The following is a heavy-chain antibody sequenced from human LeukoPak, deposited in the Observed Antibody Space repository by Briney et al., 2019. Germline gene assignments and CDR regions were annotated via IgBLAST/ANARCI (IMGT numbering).Heavy chain of an antibody. D-gene: IGHD6-13*01. CDR1: GYTFTSYY. V-gene: IGHV1-2*02. CDR3: ARDREQQLVFDY. J-gene: IGHJ4*02. CDR2: INPNSGGT. Sequence: ASVKVSCKASGYTFTSYYMHWVRQAPGQGLEWMGWINPNSGGTNYAQKFQGRVTMTRDTSISTAYMELSRLRSDDTAVYYRARDREQQLVFDYWGQGTLVTVSS.